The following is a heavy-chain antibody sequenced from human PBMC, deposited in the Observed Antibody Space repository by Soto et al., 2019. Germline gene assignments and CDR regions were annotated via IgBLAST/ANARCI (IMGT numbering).Heavy chain of an antibody. CDR1: GFIFNSYW. D-gene: IGHD2-2*01. J-gene: IGHJ6*02. CDR3: ARDRVPQLGYYGMDV. V-gene: IGHV3-74*01. CDR2: INTDESSR. Sequence: EVQLVESGGGLVKPGGSLRLSCAASGFIFNSYWMHWVRQAPGKGLVWVSRINTDESSRSYADSVKGRFTISSDNAKHTLYLQMSSLRAEDTAVYFCARDRVPQLGYYGMDVWGQGTTVTGSS.